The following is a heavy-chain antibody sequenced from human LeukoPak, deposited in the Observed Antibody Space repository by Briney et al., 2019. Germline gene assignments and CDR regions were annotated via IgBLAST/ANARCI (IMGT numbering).Heavy chain of an antibody. CDR3: ATVAPITMVRGVIITKPSHYYYYGMDV. Sequence: GASVKVSCKVSGYTLTELSMHWVRRAPGKGLEWMGGFDPEDGETIYAQKFQGRVTMTEDTSTDTAYMELSSLRSEDTAVYYCATVAPITMVRGVIITKPSHYYYYGMDVWGQGTTVTVSS. J-gene: IGHJ6*02. D-gene: IGHD3-10*01. V-gene: IGHV1-24*01. CDR1: GYTLTELS. CDR2: FDPEDGET.